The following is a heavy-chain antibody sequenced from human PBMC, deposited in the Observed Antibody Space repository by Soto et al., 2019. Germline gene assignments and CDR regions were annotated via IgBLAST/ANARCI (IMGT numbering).Heavy chain of an antibody. V-gene: IGHV3-15*01. CDR2: IKSRSDGGTT. CDR1: GLTVSNAW. Sequence: GGSLRLSCAASGLTVSNAWMTWVRQAPGKGLEWVGLIKSRSDGGTTDYVAPVKDRFTISRDDSKNMLYLQMNSLSPQDTLVYYSHPSAALAGSSENSWGQGTLVTVSS. D-gene: IGHD6-19*01. J-gene: IGHJ4*02. CDR3: HPSAALAGSSENS.